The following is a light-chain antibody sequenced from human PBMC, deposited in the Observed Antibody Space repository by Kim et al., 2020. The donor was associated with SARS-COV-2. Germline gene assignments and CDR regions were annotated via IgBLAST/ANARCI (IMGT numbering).Light chain of an antibody. Sequence: QSALTQPASVSGSPGQSITISCTGTSSDVGAYNYVSWYQQHPGKAPKLMMYDVSNRPLGVSNRFSGSKSGNTASLTISGLQAEDEADYYCSSYTSSLYVFRTGTKVTVL. J-gene: IGLJ1*01. CDR3: SSYTSSLYV. CDR2: DVS. CDR1: SSDVGAYNY. V-gene: IGLV2-14*03.